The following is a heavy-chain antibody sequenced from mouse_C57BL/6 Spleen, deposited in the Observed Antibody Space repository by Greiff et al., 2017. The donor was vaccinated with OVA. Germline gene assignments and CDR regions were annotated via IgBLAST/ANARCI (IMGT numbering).Heavy chain of an antibody. CDR3: AKSGDYAMDY. CDR1: GFSLTSYG. Sequence: VKVVESGPGLVQPSQSLSITCTVSGFSLTSYGVHWVRQSPGKGLEWLGVIWRGGSTDYNAAFMSRLSITKDNSKSQVFFKMNSLQADDTAIYYCAKSGDYAMDYWGQGTSVTFSS. J-gene: IGHJ4*01. V-gene: IGHV2-5*01. CDR2: IWRGGST.